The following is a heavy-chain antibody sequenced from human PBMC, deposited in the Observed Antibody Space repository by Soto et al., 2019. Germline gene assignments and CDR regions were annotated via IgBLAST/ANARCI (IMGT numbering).Heavy chain of an antibody. V-gene: IGHV3-23*01. D-gene: IGHD3-22*01. CDR2: ISGSGGSP. CDR1: GFTFSSYA. CDR3: ATDTGGYYRADHFFDY. J-gene: IGHJ4*02. Sequence: EVQLLQSGGGLVQPGGSLRLSCTAAGFTFSSYAMSWVRQAPGKGLEWVSTISGSGGSPYYADSVKGRFTISRDNFKNALFLQMNSLRAEDTAIYYCATDTGGYYRADHFFDYWGQGTQVTVSS.